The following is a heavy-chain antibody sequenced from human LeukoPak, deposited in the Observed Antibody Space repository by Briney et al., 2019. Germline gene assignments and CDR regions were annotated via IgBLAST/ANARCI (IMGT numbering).Heavy chain of an antibody. CDR3: ARGSLTYYDFWSGYHGDDY. Sequence: ASVKVSCKASGGTFSNYVISWVRQAPGQGLEWMGRIIPIFDEAIYAQKFQGRVTITADKSTSTAYMELSSLRSEDTAVYYCARGSLTYYDFWSGYHGDDYWGQGTLVTVSS. CDR1: GGTFSNYV. J-gene: IGHJ4*02. CDR2: IIPIFDEA. D-gene: IGHD3-3*01. V-gene: IGHV1-69*04.